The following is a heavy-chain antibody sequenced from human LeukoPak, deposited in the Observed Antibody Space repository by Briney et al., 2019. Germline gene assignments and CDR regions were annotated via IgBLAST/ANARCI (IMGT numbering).Heavy chain of an antibody. J-gene: IGHJ4*01. CDR2: ISNSGDST. CDR3: TWGGSGYYAY. CDR1: GFTLSSHA. Sequence: PGGSLRLSCVASGFTLSSHAMSWVRQAPGKGLEWVSVISNSGDSTYYADSVKGRFTISRDNSKNTLFLQMNSLRVEDTAVYYCTWGGSGYYAYWGHGTLVTVSS. V-gene: IGHV3-23*01. D-gene: IGHD3-3*01.